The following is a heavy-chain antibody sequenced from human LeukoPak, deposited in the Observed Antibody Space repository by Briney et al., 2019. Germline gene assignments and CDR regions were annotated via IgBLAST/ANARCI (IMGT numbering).Heavy chain of an antibody. J-gene: IGHJ4*02. CDR2: IYYSGSP. V-gene: IGHV4-39*01. CDR1: GGSISNNNYY. Sequence: SETLSLTCTVSGGSISNNNYYWAWIRQPPGKGLECIGSIYYSGSPYYNPSLKSRVTISVDTSKNQFSLRLSSVTAADTAVYYCATWGTAKTGFDYWGQGTLVTVSS. CDR3: ATWGTAKTGFDY. D-gene: IGHD3-16*01.